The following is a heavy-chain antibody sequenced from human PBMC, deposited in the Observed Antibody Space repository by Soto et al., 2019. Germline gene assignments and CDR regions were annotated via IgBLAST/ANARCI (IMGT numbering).Heavy chain of an antibody. CDR3: ARVPSP. J-gene: IGHJ5*02. CDR2: IYHSGST. V-gene: IGHV4-30-2*01. Sequence: QLQLPESGSGLVKPSQTLSLTCAVSGGSIISGGYSWSWIRQPPGKGLEWIGYIYHSGSTYYNPSLKSRVTISEDRSKNQFSLKLSSVTAADTAVYYCARVPSPWGQGTLVTVSS. CDR1: GGSIISGGYS.